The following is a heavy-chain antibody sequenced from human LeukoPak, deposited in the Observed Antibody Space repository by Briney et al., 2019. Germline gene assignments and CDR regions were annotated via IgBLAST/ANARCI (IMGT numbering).Heavy chain of an antibody. J-gene: IGHJ4*02. CDR3: VGGFDY. Sequence: SETLSLTCAVYGGSFSGYYWSWIRQPPGKGLEWIGEINHSGSTNYNPSLKSRVTISVDTSKNQFSLKLSSVTAADTAAYYCVGGFDYWGQGTLVTVSS. CDR1: GGSFSGYY. CDR2: INHSGST. V-gene: IGHV4-34*01.